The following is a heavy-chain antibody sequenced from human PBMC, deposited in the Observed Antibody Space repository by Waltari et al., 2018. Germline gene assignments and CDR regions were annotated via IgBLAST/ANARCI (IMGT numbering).Heavy chain of an antibody. CDR3: TLSFNVNAFNI. V-gene: IGHV1-2*06. Sequence: QVQLEQSGAEVRNHGASVKVSFKASGYIFINYFMHWVRQAPGQGLEWIGRINCRNGGPDYARKFQGRVTMTRDTSLNTAYLELTGLRSDDMAIYYCTLSFNVNAFNIWGPGTRVTASS. J-gene: IGHJ3*01. CDR2: INCRNGGP. CDR1: GYIFINYF. D-gene: IGHD2-15*01.